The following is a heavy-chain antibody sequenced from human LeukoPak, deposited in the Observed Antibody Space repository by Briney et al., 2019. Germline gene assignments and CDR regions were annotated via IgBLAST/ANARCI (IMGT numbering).Heavy chain of an antibody. J-gene: IGHJ3*02. CDR1: GGSISSYY. Sequence: PSETLSLTCTVSGGSISSYYWSWIRQPPGKGLEWIGYISYTGTTNYNPSLKSRVTISVDTSKNQFSLKLSSVTAADTAVYYCARGGRYCSSSSCFGYAFDIWGQGTMVTVSS. CDR3: ARGGRYCSSSSCFGYAFDI. V-gene: IGHV4-59*01. CDR2: ISYTGTT. D-gene: IGHD2-2*01.